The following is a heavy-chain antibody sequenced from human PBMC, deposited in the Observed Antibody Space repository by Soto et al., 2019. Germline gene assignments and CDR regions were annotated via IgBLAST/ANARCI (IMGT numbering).Heavy chain of an antibody. CDR3: ARGPLVVLNYFES. Sequence: SVKVSCKASGGTFRNYPINWVRQAPGQGLEWMGSIFPLTDIPDYAQNFQARLTISADKSTSTAHMELSSLTSDDTAMYFCARGPLVVLNYFESWGQGTLVTVSS. J-gene: IGHJ4*02. V-gene: IGHV1-69*04. CDR1: GGTFRNYP. CDR2: IFPLTDIP.